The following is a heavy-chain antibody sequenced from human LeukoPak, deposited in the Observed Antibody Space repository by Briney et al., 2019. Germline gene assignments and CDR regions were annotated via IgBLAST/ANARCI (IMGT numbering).Heavy chain of an antibody. CDR3: ASYYDSSGYPSQPDYYHGMDV. J-gene: IGHJ6*02. CDR2: IIPIFGIA. V-gene: IGHV1-69*04. CDR1: GGTFSSYA. Sequence: GASVKVSCKASGGTFSSYAISWVRQAPGQGLEWMGRIIPIFGIANYAQKFQGRVTITADKTTSTAYMELSSLRSEDTAVYYCASYYDSSGYPSQPDYYHGMDVWGQGTTVTVSS. D-gene: IGHD3-22*01.